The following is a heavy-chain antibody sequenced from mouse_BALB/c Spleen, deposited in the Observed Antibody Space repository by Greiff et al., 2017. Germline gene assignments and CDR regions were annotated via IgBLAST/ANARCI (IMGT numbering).Heavy chain of an antibody. V-gene: IGHV5-4*02. CDR1: GFTFSDYY. J-gene: IGHJ3*01. CDR2: ISDGGSYT. D-gene: IGHD4-1*01. Sequence: DVQLVESGGGLVKPGGSLKLSCAASGFTFSDYYMYWVRQTPEKRLEWVATISDGGSYTYYPDSVKGRFTISRDNAKNNLYLQMSSLKSEDTAMYYCASNQALSYWGQGTLVTVSA. CDR3: ASNQALSY.